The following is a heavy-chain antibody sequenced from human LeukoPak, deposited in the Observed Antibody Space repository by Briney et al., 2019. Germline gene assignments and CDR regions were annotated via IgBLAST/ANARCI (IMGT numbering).Heavy chain of an antibody. V-gene: IGHV3-30*04. D-gene: IGHD2-15*01. CDR2: MSYDGSNK. CDR3: ARDQVELCSSGSCYVIDN. J-gene: IGHJ4*02. CDR1: GFTFGIYA. Sequence: GGSLRLSCAASGFTFGIYAMHWVRQAPGKGLEWVAVMSYDGSNKYYADSVKGRFTISRDNSRNTLHLQMSSLRVADTAVYYCARDQVELCSSGSCYVIDNWGPGPLVAVSS.